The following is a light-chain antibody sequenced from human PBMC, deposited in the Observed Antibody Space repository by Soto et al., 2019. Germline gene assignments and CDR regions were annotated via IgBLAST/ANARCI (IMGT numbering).Light chain of an antibody. J-gene: IGKJ1*01. V-gene: IGKV3-20*01. CDR1: QSVSSNF. CDR3: QQYGSSRWT. Sequence: EIVLTQSPGTLSLSPGERATLSCRASQSVSSNFLAWYQQKPGQAPRLLIYGASSRATGLPDRFSGSGSGTEFTLTISRLEAEDFAVYYCQQYGSSRWTFGQGTKVEI. CDR2: GAS.